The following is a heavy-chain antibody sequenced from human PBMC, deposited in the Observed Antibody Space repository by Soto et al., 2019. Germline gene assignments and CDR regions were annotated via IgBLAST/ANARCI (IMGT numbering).Heavy chain of an antibody. Sequence: QVQLVQSGAEVKKPGASVKVSCKASGYTFTSYAMHWVRQAPGQRLEWMGWINAGNGNTKYSQKFHGRVNITRDTSASTAYMELSSLRSEDTAVYYCARGPGGPDGPEDYWGQGTLVTVSS. CDR1: GYTFTSYA. V-gene: IGHV1-3*01. J-gene: IGHJ4*02. CDR3: ARGPGGPDGPEDY. D-gene: IGHD2-15*01. CDR2: INAGNGNT.